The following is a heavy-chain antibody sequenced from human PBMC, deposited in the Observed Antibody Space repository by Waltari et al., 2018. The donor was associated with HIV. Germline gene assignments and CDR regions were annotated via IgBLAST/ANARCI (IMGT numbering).Heavy chain of an antibody. Sequence: EVQLVESGGGFVQPGGSLRLSCAASGFPFSSYWMHWVRQVPGKGLVWVSRINSDGSSTTYADSVKGRFTISRDNAKSTLYLQMNSLRDEDTAVYYCARTFTVATISPLLHWGQGTLVTVSS. D-gene: IGHD5-12*01. V-gene: IGHV3-74*01. CDR2: INSDGSST. CDR3: ARTFTVATISPLLH. J-gene: IGHJ4*02. CDR1: GFPFSSYW.